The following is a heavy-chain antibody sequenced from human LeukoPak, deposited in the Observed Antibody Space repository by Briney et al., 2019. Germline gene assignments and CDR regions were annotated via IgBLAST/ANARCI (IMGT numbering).Heavy chain of an antibody. V-gene: IGHV3-30-3*01. Sequence: PGRSLRLSCAASGFTFSSYAMHWVRQAPGKGLEWVAVISYDGSNKYYADSVKGRFTISRDNSKNTLYLQMNSLRAEDTAVYYCARRYGGYVRGGYFDYWGQGTLVTVSS. CDR2: ISYDGSNK. CDR1: GFTFSSYA. D-gene: IGHD3-10*02. J-gene: IGHJ4*02. CDR3: ARRYGGYVRGGYFDY.